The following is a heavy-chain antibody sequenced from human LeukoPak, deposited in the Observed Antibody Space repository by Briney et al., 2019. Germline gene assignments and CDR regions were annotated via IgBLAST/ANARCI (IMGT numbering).Heavy chain of an antibody. CDR1: GYNFISYW. CDR3: ARAGILWGDY. CDR2: IKQDGSEG. Sequence: GESLKISCKGSGYNFISYWIGWVRQMPGKGLEWVASIKQDGSEGYYVDSVKGRFAISRDNTKNSLYLQMNSLRAEDTAVYYCARAGILWGDYWGQETLVTVSS. J-gene: IGHJ4*02. V-gene: IGHV3-7*02. D-gene: IGHD2-15*01.